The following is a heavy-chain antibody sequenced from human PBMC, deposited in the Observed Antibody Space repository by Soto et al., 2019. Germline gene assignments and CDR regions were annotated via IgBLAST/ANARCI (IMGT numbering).Heavy chain of an antibody. V-gene: IGHV3-64D*06. D-gene: IGHD2-8*01. CDR1: GFTFSSYA. Sequence: PGGSLRLSCSASGFTFSSYAMHWVRQAPGKGLEYVSAISSNGGSTYYADSVKGRFTISRDNSKNTLYLQMSSLRAEDTAVYYCVKDDALKGEDIVLMVYSFAANFDYWGQGT. CDR2: ISSNGGST. J-gene: IGHJ4*02. CDR3: VKDDALKGEDIVLMVYSFAANFDY.